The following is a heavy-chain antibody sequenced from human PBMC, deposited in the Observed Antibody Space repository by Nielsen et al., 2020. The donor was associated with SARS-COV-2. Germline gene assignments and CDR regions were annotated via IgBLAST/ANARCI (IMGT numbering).Heavy chain of an antibody. CDR1: GFTVSSNY. V-gene: IGHV3-53*01. CDR2: IYSGGST. CDR3: TRVLSYSSSWFYYYYYGMDV. J-gene: IGHJ6*02. D-gene: IGHD6-13*01. Sequence: GGSLRLSCAASGFTVSSNYMSWVRQAPGKGLEWVSVIYSGGSTYYADSVKGRFTISRDNSKNTLYLQMNSLRAEDTAVYYCTRVLSYSSSWFYYYYYGMDVRGQGTTVTVSS.